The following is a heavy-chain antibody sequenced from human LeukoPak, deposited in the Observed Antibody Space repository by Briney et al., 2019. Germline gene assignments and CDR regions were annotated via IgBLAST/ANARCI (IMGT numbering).Heavy chain of an antibody. Sequence: GGSLRLSCAASGFTFSSYWMSWVRQAPGKGLEWVASIKQDGSEKYYVDSVKGRFTISRDNAKNSLCLQMNSLRAEDTAVYYCARDDVVRGVITDYWGQGTLVTVSS. CDR1: GFTFSSYW. CDR3: ARDDVVRGVITDY. V-gene: IGHV3-7*01. CDR2: IKQDGSEK. J-gene: IGHJ4*02. D-gene: IGHD3-10*01.